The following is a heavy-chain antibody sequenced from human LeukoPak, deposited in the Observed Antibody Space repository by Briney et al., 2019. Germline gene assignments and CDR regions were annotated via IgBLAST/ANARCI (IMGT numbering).Heavy chain of an antibody. CDR2: IWSVGGAE. J-gene: IGHJ4*02. CDR1: GFPFSSYG. Sequence: GGSLRLSCVASGFPFSSYGMHWVRQAPGKGLEWVAVIWSVGGAEYYADSVKGRFTISRDNSKNMLFLQMNSLRAEDTAVYYCAKELSFDFWSGYYNYWGQGTLVTVSS. CDR3: AKELSFDFWSGYYNY. D-gene: IGHD3-3*01. V-gene: IGHV3-33*06.